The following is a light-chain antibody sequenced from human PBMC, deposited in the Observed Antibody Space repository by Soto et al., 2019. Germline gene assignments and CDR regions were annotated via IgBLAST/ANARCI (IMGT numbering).Light chain of an antibody. V-gene: IGLV2-18*02. CDR2: EVN. CDR1: SSDFGSYNR. CDR3: SSYAGSSNV. J-gene: IGLJ1*01. Sequence: QSALTQPPSVSGSPGQSVTISCTGTSSDFGSYNRVSWYQRPPGTGPKLMIYEVNKRPSGVPDRFSGSKSGNTASLTVSGLQAEDEADYYCSSYAGSSNVFGTGTKLTVL.